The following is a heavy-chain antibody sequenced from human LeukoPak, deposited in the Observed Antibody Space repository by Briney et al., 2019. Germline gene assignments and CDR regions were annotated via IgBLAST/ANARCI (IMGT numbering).Heavy chain of an antibody. V-gene: IGHV1-2*02. CDR3: ARGAVNRYNWNDDNFYYYYMDV. Sequence: ASVTVSCKASGYTFTGYYMHWVRQAPGQGLEWMGWINPNSGGTNYAQTFQGRVTMTRDTSTSTAYMELRSLRSGDTAVYYCARGAVNRYNWNDDNFYYYYMDVWGKGTTVTISS. CDR2: INPNSGGT. CDR1: GYTFTGYY. J-gene: IGHJ6*03. D-gene: IGHD1-1*01.